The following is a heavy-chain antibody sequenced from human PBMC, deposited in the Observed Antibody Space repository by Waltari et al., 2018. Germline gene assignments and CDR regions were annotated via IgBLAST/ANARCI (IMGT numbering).Heavy chain of an antibody. CDR2: IYYSGST. Sequence: QLQLQESGPGLVKPSETLSLTCTVSGGSISSSSYYWGWIRQPPGKGLEWIGSIYYSGSTYYNPSLKSRVTISVDTSKNQFSLKLSSVTAADTAVYYCAGIDSSWDTKDYWGQGTLVTVSS. D-gene: IGHD3-22*01. CDR1: GGSISSSSYY. V-gene: IGHV4-39*07. J-gene: IGHJ4*02. CDR3: AGIDSSWDTKDY.